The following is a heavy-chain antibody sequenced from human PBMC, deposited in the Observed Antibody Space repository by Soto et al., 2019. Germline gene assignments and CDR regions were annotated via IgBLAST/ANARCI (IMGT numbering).Heavy chain of an antibody. CDR1: GGSISSGGHY. CDR2: IYYSGST. V-gene: IGHV4-31*03. D-gene: IGHD3-10*01. CDR3: ARFPSMIRGVIDY. Sequence: QVQLQESGPGLVKPSQTLSLTCTVSGGSISSGGHYWSWIRQHPGKGLEWIGYIYYSGSTYYNPSLKSRVTVPVDTSKNQFSLKLSSMTAADTAVYYCARFPSMIRGVIDYWGQGTLVTVSS. J-gene: IGHJ4*02.